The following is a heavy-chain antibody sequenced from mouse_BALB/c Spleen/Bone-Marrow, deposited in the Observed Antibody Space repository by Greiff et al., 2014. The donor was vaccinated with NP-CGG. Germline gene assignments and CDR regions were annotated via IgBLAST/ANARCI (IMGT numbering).Heavy chain of an antibody. CDR3: ARGGGYYYAMDY. J-gene: IGHJ4*01. CDR1: GFTFSSYA. Sequence: EVQLQQSGGGLVKPGGSLKLSCAASGFTFSSYAMSWVRQTPEKGLEWVASISSGGSTYYPDSVKGRFTISRDNARNILYLQMSSLRSEDTAMYYCARGGGYYYAMDYWGQGTSVTVSS. V-gene: IGHV5-6-5*01. CDR2: ISSGGST.